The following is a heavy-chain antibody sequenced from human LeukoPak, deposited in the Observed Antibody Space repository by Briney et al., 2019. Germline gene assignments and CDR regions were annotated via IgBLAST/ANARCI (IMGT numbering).Heavy chain of an antibody. CDR3: ARGGYCSNDVCYRFDY. V-gene: IGHV5-51*01. Sequence: GESLKISCKGSGYSFTSYWIGWVRQMPGKGLEWMGIIFPGDSDTRYSPSFQGQVTISADKSISTAYLQWSSLKASDTAMYHCARGGYCSNDVCYRFDYWGQGTLVTVSS. CDR1: GYSFTSYW. CDR2: IFPGDSDT. D-gene: IGHD2-8*01. J-gene: IGHJ4*02.